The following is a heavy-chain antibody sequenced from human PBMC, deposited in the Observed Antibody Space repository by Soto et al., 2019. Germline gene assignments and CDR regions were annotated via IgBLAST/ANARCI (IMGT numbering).Heavy chain of an antibody. Sequence: SETLSLTCAVYGGSFSGYYWSWIRQPPGKGLEWIGEINHSGSTNYNPSLKSRVTISVDTSKNQFSLKLSSVTAADTAVYYCARALFGVVRYYFDYWGQGTLVTVSS. CDR2: INHSGST. V-gene: IGHV4-34*01. J-gene: IGHJ4*02. CDR3: ARALFGVVRYYFDY. CDR1: GGSFSGYY. D-gene: IGHD3-3*01.